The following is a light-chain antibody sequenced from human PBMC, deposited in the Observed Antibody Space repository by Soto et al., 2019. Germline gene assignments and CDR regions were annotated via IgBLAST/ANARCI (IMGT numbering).Light chain of an antibody. CDR1: QSIRSW. CDR3: QQYDTYPVT. V-gene: IGKV1-5*03. J-gene: IGKJ3*01. Sequence: DIQMTQSPSMLSASVGDRVTITCRASQSIRSWLAWYQVKSGKAPNLLIYKTSTLDSGVPSRFSGSGSGTDFTLTIVDLQPDDFATYYCQQYDTYPVTFGPGTKVEIK. CDR2: KTS.